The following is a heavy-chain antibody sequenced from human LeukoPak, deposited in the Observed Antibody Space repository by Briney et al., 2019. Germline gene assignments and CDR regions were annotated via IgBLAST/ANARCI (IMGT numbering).Heavy chain of an antibody. D-gene: IGHD3-10*01. J-gene: IGHJ4*02. CDR1: GGSINSYY. V-gene: IGHV4-59*12. Sequence: SETLSLTCTVSGGSINSYYWSWIRQPPGKGLEWIGYIYYSGSTNYNPSLKSRVTISVDTSKNQFSLKLSSVTAADTAVYYCARDVWFGAGRTFDYWGQGTLVTVSS. CDR3: ARDVWFGAGRTFDY. CDR2: IYYSGST.